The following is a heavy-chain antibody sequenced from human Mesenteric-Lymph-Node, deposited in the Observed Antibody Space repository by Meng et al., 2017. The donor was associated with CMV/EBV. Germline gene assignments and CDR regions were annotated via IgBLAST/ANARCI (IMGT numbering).Heavy chain of an antibody. D-gene: IGHD6-19*01. V-gene: IGHV4-59*01. J-gene: IGHJ4*02. CDR3: ARGHWLVYYFDY. Sequence: SETLSLTCTVSGGSFSDYYWSWIRQPPGKGLEWIGQIYNSGSTSYNSSLKNRVTISAGTSKNQFSLKLSAVTAADTAVYYCARGHWLVYYFDYWGQGTLVTVSS. CDR2: IYNSGST. CDR1: GGSFSDYY.